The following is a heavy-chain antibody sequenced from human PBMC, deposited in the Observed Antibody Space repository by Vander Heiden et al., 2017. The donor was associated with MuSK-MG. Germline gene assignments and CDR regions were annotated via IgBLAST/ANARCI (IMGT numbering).Heavy chain of an antibody. D-gene: IGHD2-21*02. Sequence: QVQLVQSGAEVKKPGSSVKVSCKASGGTFSSYAISWVRQAPGQGLEWMGGIIPIFGTANYAQKFQGRVTITADESTSTAYMELSSLRSEDTAVYYCAIPGYCGGDCYNYYYYGMDVWGQGTTVTVSS. CDR2: IIPIFGTA. CDR1: GGTFSSYA. CDR3: AIPGYCGGDCYNYYYYGMDV. J-gene: IGHJ6*02. V-gene: IGHV1-69*01.